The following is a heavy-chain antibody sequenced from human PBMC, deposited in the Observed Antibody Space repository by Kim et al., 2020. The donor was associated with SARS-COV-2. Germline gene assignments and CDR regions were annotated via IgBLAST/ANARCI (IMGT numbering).Heavy chain of an antibody. J-gene: IGHJ4*01. V-gene: IGHV3-23*01. CDR3: AKSEGRITSQTGTDYGSDV. D-gene: IGHD4-17*01. Sequence: GGSLRLSCAASGLTFNGYAMTWVRQAPGKGLEWVSSISGGGADKHYADSVKGRFTISRDNFKNTLFLQMNSLRAEDTAVYYCAKSEGRITSQTGTDYGSDVWGQGTLVTVSS. CDR2: ISGGGADK. CDR1: GLTFNGYA.